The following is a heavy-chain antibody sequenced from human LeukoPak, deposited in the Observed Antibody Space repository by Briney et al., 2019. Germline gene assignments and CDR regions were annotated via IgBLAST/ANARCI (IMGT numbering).Heavy chain of an antibody. V-gene: IGHV3-21*01. D-gene: IGHD1-26*01. Sequence: GGSLRLSCAASGFNFSSYSMNWVRQAPGKGLEWVSSISSSSSYIYYADSVKGRFTISRDNAKNSLYLQMNSLRAEDTAVYYCARGILKWECPDYWGQGTLDTVSS. CDR3: ARGILKWECPDY. CDR2: ISSSSSYI. CDR1: GFNFSSYS. J-gene: IGHJ4*02.